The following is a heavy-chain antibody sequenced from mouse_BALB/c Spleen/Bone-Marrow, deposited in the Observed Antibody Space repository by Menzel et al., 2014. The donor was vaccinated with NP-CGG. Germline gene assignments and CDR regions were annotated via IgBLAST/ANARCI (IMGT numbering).Heavy chain of an antibody. CDR1: GFTFTDYY. CDR2: IRNKANGYTT. D-gene: IGHD2-3*01. CDR3: ARWLLRAMDY. J-gene: IGHJ4*01. V-gene: IGHV7-3*02. Sequence: EVQLVESGGGLVQPGGSLRLSCATSGFTFTDYYKSWVRQPPGKALEWLGFIRNKANGYTTEYSASVKGRFTISRDNPQSILYLQMNTLRAEDSATYYCARWLLRAMDYWGQGTSVTVSS.